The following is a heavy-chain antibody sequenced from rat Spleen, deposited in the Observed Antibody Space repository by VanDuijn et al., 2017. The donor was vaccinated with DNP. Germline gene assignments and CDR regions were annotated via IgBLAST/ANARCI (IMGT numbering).Heavy chain of an antibody. D-gene: IGHD1-4*01. Sequence: EVQLVESGGGLVQPGNSLKLSCAASGFTFSDYAMAWVRQSPKKGLEWVATISSDGSSTYYRDSVKGRFTISRDNAKSTLYLQMDSLRSEDTATYYCARHGVPGYSFAYWGQGTLVTVSS. J-gene: IGHJ3*01. V-gene: IGHV5-17*01. CDR3: ARHGVPGYSFAY. CDR2: ISSDGSST. CDR1: GFTFSDYA.